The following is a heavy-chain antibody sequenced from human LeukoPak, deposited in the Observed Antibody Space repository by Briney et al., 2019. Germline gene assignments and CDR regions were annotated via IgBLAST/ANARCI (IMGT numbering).Heavy chain of an antibody. CDR3: ARPVYGSGSYDY. Sequence: SETLSLTCTVSGGSISSYYWGWIRQPPGKGLEWIGSIYYSGSTYYNPSLKSRVTISVDTSKNQFSLKLSSVTAADTAVYYCARPVYGSGSYDYWGQGTLVTVSS. CDR2: IYYSGST. V-gene: IGHV4-39*01. CDR1: GGSISSYY. D-gene: IGHD3-10*01. J-gene: IGHJ4*02.